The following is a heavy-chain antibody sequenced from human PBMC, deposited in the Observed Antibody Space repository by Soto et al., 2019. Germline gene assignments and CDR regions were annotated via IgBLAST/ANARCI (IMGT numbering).Heavy chain of an antibody. CDR2: FLVASGAT. D-gene: IGHD6-19*01. J-gene: IGHJ3*02. Sequence: AASVKVSCKASGFTFGNSPVHWVRQALGQRHGWMAWFLVASGATNCAENFQERDTIARDMSTSTVHMQLSRLRCEDTAVYSCASAVTLIYHKSPYALDMWGQGTLGTV. V-gene: IGHV1-58*01. CDR1: GFTFGNSP. CDR3: ASAVTLIYHKSPYALDM.